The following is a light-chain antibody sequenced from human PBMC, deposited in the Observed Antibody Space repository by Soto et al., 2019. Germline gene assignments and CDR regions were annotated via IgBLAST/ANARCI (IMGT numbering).Light chain of an antibody. CDR2: EVS. CDR1: SSDVGGYNY. Sequence: QSALTQPASVSGSPGQSITISCTGTSSDVGGYNYVSWYQQHPGKAPKLMIYEVSNRPSGVSNRFSGSKSGNTADLTISGLQAEDEADYYCSSYTSSSIDYVFGTGTKLTVL. CDR3: SSYTSSSIDYV. V-gene: IGLV2-14*01. J-gene: IGLJ1*01.